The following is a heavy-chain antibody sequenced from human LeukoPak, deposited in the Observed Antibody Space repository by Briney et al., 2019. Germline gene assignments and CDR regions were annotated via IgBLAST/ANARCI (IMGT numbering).Heavy chain of an antibody. J-gene: IGHJ4*02. CDR2: IRYDGSNK. D-gene: IGHD2-2*01. CDR3: AKLVRQSSTSCF. CDR1: GFTFGSYG. Sequence: GGSLRLSCAASGFTFGSYGMHWVRQAPGKGLEWVAFIRYDGSNKYCADSVKGRFTISRDNSKNTLYLQMNSLRAEDTAVYYCAKLVRQSSTSCFWGQGTLVTVSS. V-gene: IGHV3-30*02.